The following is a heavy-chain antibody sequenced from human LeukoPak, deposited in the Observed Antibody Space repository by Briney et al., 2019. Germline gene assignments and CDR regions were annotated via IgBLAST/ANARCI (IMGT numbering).Heavy chain of an antibody. CDR2: ISPILGIA. V-gene: IGHV1-69*04. CDR3: ARDSMVGATKYYFDY. Sequence: SVKLSCKASGCTFSSYAISWVRQAPGQGLEWMGSISPILGIANYAQSFQGRVTITADKSTSTAYMQLSSLRSEDTAVYYCARDSMVGATKYYFDYRGQGTLGTVS. CDR1: GCTFSSYA. D-gene: IGHD1-26*01. J-gene: IGHJ4*02.